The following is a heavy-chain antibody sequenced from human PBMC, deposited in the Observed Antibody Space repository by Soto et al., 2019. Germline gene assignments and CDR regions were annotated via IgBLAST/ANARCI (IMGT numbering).Heavy chain of an antibody. J-gene: IGHJ5*02. CDR2: MNPNNGNA. CDR3: ARMATFGSLNWFDP. V-gene: IGHV1-8*01. CDR1: GYTFITYD. D-gene: IGHD3-16*01. Sequence: ASVKVSCKASGYTFITYDINWVRQAAGQGLEWMGWMNPNNGNAGYAQKFQGRVTMTRNTSISTAYMELSSLRFDDTAVYYCARMATFGSLNWFDPWGQGTLVTVSS.